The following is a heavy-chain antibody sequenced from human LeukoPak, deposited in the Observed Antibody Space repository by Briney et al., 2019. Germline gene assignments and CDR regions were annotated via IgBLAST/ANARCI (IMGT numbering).Heavy chain of an antibody. V-gene: IGHV3-23*01. CDR1: GFTFSSYA. CDR3: AKEVRIVEAIGHVDY. D-gene: IGHD1-26*01. Sequence: GGSLRLSCEASGFTFSSYAMSWVRQAPGKGLEWVSAISGSGGSTYYADSVKGRFTISRDNSKNTLYLQMNSLRAEDTAVYYCAKEVRIVEAIGHVDYWGQGTLVAVSS. J-gene: IGHJ4*02. CDR2: ISGSGGST.